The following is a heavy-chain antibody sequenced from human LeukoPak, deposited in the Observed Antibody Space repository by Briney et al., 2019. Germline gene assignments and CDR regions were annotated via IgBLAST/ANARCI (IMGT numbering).Heavy chain of an antibody. V-gene: IGHV3-21*06. D-gene: IGHD1-14*01. CDR1: GLTFSTSG. Sequence: EGSLRLSCTASGLTFSTSGFNWVRQAPGKGLEWVASIGPTGSDRYHADSIKGRFTISRNNANNFLYLQMNSLRAEDTAVYYCATETNGRHYDYWGQGTLLTVSS. J-gene: IGHJ4*02. CDR2: IGPTGSDR. CDR3: ATETNGRHYDY.